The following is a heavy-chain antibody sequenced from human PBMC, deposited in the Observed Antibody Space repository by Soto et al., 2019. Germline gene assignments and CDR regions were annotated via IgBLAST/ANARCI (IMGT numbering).Heavy chain of an antibody. CDR3: APRRGEYISTGGGGFDY. J-gene: IGHJ4*02. D-gene: IGHD6-6*01. V-gene: IGHV1-2*02. CDR1: GYTFTGYL. Sequence: QVQLVQSGAEVRKPGASAKVSCKASGYTFTGYLMHWVRQAPGQGLEWMGWINPTSGATHYAQKFQGRVTMTRDASISTAYMELSRLTSDDTAVYYCAPRRGEYISTGGGGFDYWGQGTLVSVSS. CDR2: INPTSGAT.